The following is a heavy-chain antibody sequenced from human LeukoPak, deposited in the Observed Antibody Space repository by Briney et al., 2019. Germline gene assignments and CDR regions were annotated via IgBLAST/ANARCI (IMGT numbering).Heavy chain of an antibody. CDR3: ARAWPWYYFDY. J-gene: IGHJ4*02. Sequence: ASVNVSCKPSGYTFTSYGISWVRHAPGQGLEWMGWISAYNGNTNYAQKLQGRLTMTTDTSTSTAYMELRSLRSDDTAVYYCARAWPWYYFDYWGQGTLVTVSS. CDR2: ISAYNGNT. V-gene: IGHV1-18*01. D-gene: IGHD2-8*02. CDR1: GYTFTSYG.